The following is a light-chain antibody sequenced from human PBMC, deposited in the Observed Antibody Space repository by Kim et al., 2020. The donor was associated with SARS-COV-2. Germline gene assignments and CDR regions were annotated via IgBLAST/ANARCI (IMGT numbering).Light chain of an antibody. CDR1: LSVSSNY. Sequence: LCPGERATLSCRASLSVSSNYLAWYQQKPGQAPRLLIYGASNRATGIPDRFSGSGSGTDFPLTISSLEPEDFAVYYCQQYGSSPYTFGQGTKLEI. CDR2: GAS. CDR3: QQYGSSPYT. V-gene: IGKV3-20*01. J-gene: IGKJ2*01.